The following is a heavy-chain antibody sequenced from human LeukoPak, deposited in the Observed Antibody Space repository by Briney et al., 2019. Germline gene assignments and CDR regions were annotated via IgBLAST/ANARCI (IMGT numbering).Heavy chain of an antibody. CDR3: SGSGYSHDAFDI. J-gene: IGHJ3*02. CDR2: MNPNSGNT. D-gene: IGHD3-3*01. Sequence: ASVKVSCKASGGTFSSYAINWVRQATGQGLEWMGWMNPNSGNTGYAQKFQGRVTITRNTSISTAYMELSSLRSEDTAVYYCSGSGYSHDAFDIWGQGTMVTVSS. V-gene: IGHV1-8*03. CDR1: GGTFSSYA.